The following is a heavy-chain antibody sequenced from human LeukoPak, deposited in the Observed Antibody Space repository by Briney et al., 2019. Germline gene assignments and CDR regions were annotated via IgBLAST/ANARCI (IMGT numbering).Heavy chain of an antibody. CDR1: GFTFSSYW. CDR2: IKQDGSEK. D-gene: IGHD2-2*01. V-gene: IGHV3-7*03. J-gene: IGHJ4*02. CDR3: ASPKQCSSSTCFAFDH. Sequence: GGSLRLSCAASGFTFSSYWMSWVRQAPGKGQEWVANIKQDGSEKYYVDSVKGRFTISRDNSKNTLYLQLNSLRVEDTAVYYCASPKQCSSSTCFAFDHWGQGTLVTVSA.